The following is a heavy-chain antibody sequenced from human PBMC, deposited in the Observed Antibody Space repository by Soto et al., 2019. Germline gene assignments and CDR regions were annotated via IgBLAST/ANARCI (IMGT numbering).Heavy chain of an antibody. CDR2: INSDGSST. J-gene: IGHJ4*02. Sequence: PGGSLRLSXAASGFSFSNYWMHWVRQVPGKGLVWVSRINSDGSSTSYADSVKGRFTISRDNAKNRLYLQMNSLRAEDTAVYYCARDPAPSGWYDYWGQGTLVTVSS. CDR3: ARDPAPSGWYDY. V-gene: IGHV3-74*01. D-gene: IGHD6-19*01. CDR1: GFSFSNYW.